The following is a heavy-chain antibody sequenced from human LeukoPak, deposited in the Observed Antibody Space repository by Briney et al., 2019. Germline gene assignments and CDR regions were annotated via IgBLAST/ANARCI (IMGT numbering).Heavy chain of an antibody. Sequence: GGSLRLSCAASGFTFSSYAMSWVRQAPGKGLEWVSGISGSGGGTFYADSVKGRFTIARDNSKNTLYLQMYSLRAGDTAVYYCAEDREVYYGSGSCYNNWFDPWGQGTLVSVSS. CDR2: ISGSGGGT. CDR3: AEDREVYYGSGSCYNNWFDP. J-gene: IGHJ5*02. CDR1: GFTFSSYA. D-gene: IGHD3-10*01. V-gene: IGHV3-23*01.